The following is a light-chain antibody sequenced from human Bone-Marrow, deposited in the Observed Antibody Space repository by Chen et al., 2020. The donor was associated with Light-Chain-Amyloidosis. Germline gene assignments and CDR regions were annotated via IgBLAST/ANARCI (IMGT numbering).Light chain of an antibody. V-gene: IGLV1-44*01. CDR2: SDN. CDR1: SSNIGSNT. J-gene: IGLJ3*02. CDR3: ATWDDSLTGRV. Sequence: QSVLTQPPSASGTPGQRVTISCSGSSSNIGSNTVDWFQQPPGTAPKLLIHSDNQRPSGVPDRFSGSKSDTSASLAISGLQSEDEADYYCATWDDSLTGRVFGGGTKLTVL.